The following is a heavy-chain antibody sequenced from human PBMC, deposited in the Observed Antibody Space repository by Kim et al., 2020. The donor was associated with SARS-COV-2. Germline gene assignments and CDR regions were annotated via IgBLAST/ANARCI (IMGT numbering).Heavy chain of an antibody. D-gene: IGHD2-8*02. Sequence: ASVKVSCKASGYTLTKYSMNWVRQAPGQGLEWMGWINTNTGDPTYAQGFTGRFVFSLDTSVSTVHMEISSLTADDTAVYYCARGAGPGGFFSGYWGQGTPVTVSS. J-gene: IGHJ4*02. V-gene: IGHV7-4-1*02. CDR1: GYTLTKYS. CDR2: INTNTGDP. CDR3: ARGAGPGGFFSGY.